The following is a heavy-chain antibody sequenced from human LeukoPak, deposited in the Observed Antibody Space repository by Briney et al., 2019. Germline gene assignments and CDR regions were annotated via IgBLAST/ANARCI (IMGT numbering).Heavy chain of an antibody. D-gene: IGHD6-6*01. CDR3: ARGSSSSYYFDY. J-gene: IGHJ4*02. CDR1: GFTFSSYS. CDR2: ISSSSSYI. Sequence: GGSLRLSCAASGFTFSSYSMNWVRQAPGKGLEWVSSISSSSSYIYYADSVKGRFTISRDNAKNSLYLQMNSLRAENTAVYYCARGSSSSYYFDYWGQGTLVTVSS. V-gene: IGHV3-21*01.